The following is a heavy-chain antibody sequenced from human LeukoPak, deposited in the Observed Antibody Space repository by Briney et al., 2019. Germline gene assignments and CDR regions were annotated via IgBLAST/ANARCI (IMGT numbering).Heavy chain of an antibody. J-gene: IGHJ4*02. CDR2: IYSGGST. D-gene: IGHD3-22*01. Sequence: GGSLRLSCAASGFTVSSNYMSWVRQAPGKGLEWVSVIYSGGSTYYAASVKGRFTISRHNSNNTLYLQMNSLRAEDPAVYYYARGNYYYKGSGYYQFDYGGRGTLVTASS. V-gene: IGHV3-53*04. CDR1: GFTVSSNY. CDR3: ARGNYYYKGSGYYQFDY.